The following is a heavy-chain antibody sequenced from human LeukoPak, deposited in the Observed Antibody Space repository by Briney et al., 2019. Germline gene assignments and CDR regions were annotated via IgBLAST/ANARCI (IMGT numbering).Heavy chain of an antibody. CDR2: IDHSGST. J-gene: IGHJ4*02. Sequence: SETLSLTCAVYVGSFSGYYWSWIRQPPGKGLEWIGEIDHSGSTIYNPSLESRVTISRDTSKNQFSLKLSSVTAADTAVYYCARGEGSGSYMSYFDYWGQGGLVTVSS. V-gene: IGHV4-34*01. D-gene: IGHD3-10*01. CDR3: ARGEGSGSYMSYFDY. CDR1: VGSFSGYY.